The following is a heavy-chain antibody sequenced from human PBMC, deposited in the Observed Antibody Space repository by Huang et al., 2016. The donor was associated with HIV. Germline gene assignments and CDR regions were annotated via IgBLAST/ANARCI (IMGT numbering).Heavy chain of an antibody. J-gene: IGHJ4*02. CDR2: VDPEDGET. Sequence: QVQLVQSGAEVKKPGASVTVSCTVSGYTLTELSMHWVRQAPGKGLAWKGGVDPEDGETIYEQKFQGRVTMTEDTSTDTAYMELSSLRAEDTAVYYCATVYRRFRNHDSGDYYFDYWDQGTLVTVSS. D-gene: IGHD3-22*01. CDR3: ATVYRRFRNHDSGDYYFDY. CDR1: GYTLTELS. V-gene: IGHV1-24*01.